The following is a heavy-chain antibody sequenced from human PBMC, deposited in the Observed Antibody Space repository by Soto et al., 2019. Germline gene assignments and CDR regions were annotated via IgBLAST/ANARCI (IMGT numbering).Heavy chain of an antibody. CDR2: IIPIFGTA. Sequence: SVKVSCKASGGTFSSYAISWVRQAPGQGLEWMGGIIPIFGTADYAQKFQGRVTITADESTSTAYMELSSLRSEDTAVYYCASTEYCSGVSCQRSSMVYHYYGMDVWGQGTTVTVSS. CDR1: GGTFSSYA. J-gene: IGHJ6*02. D-gene: IGHD2-15*01. V-gene: IGHV1-69*13. CDR3: ASTEYCSGVSCQRSSMVYHYYGMDV.